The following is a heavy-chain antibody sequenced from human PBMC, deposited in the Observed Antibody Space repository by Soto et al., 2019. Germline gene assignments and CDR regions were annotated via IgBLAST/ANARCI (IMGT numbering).Heavy chain of an antibody. J-gene: IGHJ6*02. V-gene: IGHV3-30*18. CDR3: AKDQRYFDWLCYGMDV. CDR2: ISYDGSNK. CDR1: GFTFSSYG. Sequence: QVQLVESGGGVVQPGRSLRLSCAASGFTFSSYGMHWVRQAPGKGLEWVAVISYDGSNKYYADSVKGRFTISRDNSKNTLYLQMNSLRAEDTAVYYCAKDQRYFDWLCYGMDVWGQGTTVTVSS. D-gene: IGHD3-9*01.